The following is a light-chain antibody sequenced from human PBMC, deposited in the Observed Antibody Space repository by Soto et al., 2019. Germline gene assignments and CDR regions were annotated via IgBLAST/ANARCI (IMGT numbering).Light chain of an antibody. CDR3: QQYNSYWT. Sequence: DIQMTQSPSTLPASLGDRVTITCRASQSISSWLAWYQQKPGKAPKLLIYDASSLESGVPSRLSGSGSGTEFTLTISSLQPDDFATYYCQQYNSYWTFGQGTKVDIK. CDR2: DAS. CDR1: QSISSW. V-gene: IGKV1-5*01. J-gene: IGKJ1*01.